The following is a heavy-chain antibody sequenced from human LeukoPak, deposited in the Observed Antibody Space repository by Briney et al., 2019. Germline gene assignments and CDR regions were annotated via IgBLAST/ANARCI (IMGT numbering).Heavy chain of an antibody. J-gene: IGHJ4*02. CDR3: ARRETIIAAAGFDY. V-gene: IGHV4-34*01. D-gene: IGHD6-13*01. CDR2: INHSGST. Sequence: PSETLSLTCAVYGGSFSGYDWSWIRQPPGKGLEWIGEINHSGSTNYNPSLKSRVTISVDTSKNQFSLKLSSVTAADTAVYYCARRETIIAAAGFDYRGQGTLVTVSS. CDR1: GGSFSGYD.